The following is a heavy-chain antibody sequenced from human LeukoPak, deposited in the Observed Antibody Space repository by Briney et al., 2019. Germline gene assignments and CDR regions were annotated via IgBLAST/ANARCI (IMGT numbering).Heavy chain of an antibody. J-gene: IGHJ4*02. Sequence: SQTLSLTCAIFGDSVSSNSAAWNWIRQSPSRGLEWLGRTYYRSKWYNDYAVSVKSRITINPDTSKNQFSLQLNSVTPEDTAVYYCARESTHYYDSSGYSRGLGYWGQGTLVTVSS. V-gene: IGHV6-1*01. D-gene: IGHD3-22*01. CDR2: TYYRSKWYN. CDR1: GDSVSSNSAA. CDR3: ARESTHYYDSSGYSRGLGY.